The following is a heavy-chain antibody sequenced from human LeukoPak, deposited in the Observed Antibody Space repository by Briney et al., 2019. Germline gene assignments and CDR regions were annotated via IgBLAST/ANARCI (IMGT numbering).Heavy chain of an antibody. Sequence: ASVXXSCKXSXGTXSSYAISWVRQAPGQGLEWMGGIIPIFGTANYAQKFQGRVTITTDESTSTAYMELSSLRSEDTAVYYCARSSYNWNYVKFDYWGQGTLVTVSS. CDR3: ARSSYNWNYVKFDY. J-gene: IGHJ4*02. D-gene: IGHD1-7*01. V-gene: IGHV1-69*05. CDR1: XGTXSSYA. CDR2: IIPIFGTA.